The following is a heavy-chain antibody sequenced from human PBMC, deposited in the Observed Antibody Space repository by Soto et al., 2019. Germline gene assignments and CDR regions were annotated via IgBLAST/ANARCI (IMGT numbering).Heavy chain of an antibody. V-gene: IGHV3-30-3*01. Sequence: QVQLVESGGGVVQPGRSLRLSCAASGFTFSSYAMHWVRQAPGKGLEWVAVISYDGSNKYYADSVKGRFTISRDNSKNTLYLQMNSLRAEDTAVYYCAREGTPTIFGVVLYYYYGMDVW. CDR2: ISYDGSNK. D-gene: IGHD3-3*01. J-gene: IGHJ6*01. CDR3: AREGTPTIFGVVLYYYYGMDV. CDR1: GFTFSSYA.